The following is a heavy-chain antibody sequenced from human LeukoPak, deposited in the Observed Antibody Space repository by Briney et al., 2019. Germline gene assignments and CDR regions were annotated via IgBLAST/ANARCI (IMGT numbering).Heavy chain of an antibody. CDR1: GGSFSGYY. J-gene: IGHJ4*02. Sequence: SETLSLTCAVYGGSFSGYYWSWIRQPPGKGLEWIGEINHSGSTNYNPSLKSRVTISVDTSKNQFSLKLSSVTAADTAVYYCARATYYGGNDYWGQGTLVTVSS. V-gene: IGHV4-34*01. CDR2: INHSGST. CDR3: ARATYYGGNDY. D-gene: IGHD4-23*01.